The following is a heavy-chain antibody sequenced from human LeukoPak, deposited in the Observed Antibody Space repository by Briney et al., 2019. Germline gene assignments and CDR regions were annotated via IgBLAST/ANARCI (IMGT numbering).Heavy chain of an antibody. CDR3: ASLVVPAAQFDY. CDR2: IYYSGST. D-gene: IGHD2-2*01. CDR1: GGPISSYY. Sequence: SETLSLTCTVSGGPISSYYWSWIRQPPGKGLEWIGYIYYSGSTNYNPSLKSRVTISVDTSKNQFSLKLSSVTAADTAVYYCASLVVPAAQFDYWGQGTLVTVSS. J-gene: IGHJ4*02. V-gene: IGHV4-59*01.